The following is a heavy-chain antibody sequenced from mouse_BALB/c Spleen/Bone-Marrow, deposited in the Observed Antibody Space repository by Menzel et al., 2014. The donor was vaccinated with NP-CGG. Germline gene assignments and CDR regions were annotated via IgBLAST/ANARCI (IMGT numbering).Heavy chain of an antibody. J-gene: IGHJ3*01. V-gene: IGHV1S81*02. CDR2: INPSNGGT. CDR1: GYTFTSYY. D-gene: IGHD1-1*01. Sequence: QVQLQQSGAELVKPGASVKLSCKASGYTFTSYYMYWVKQRPGQGLEWIGGINPSNGGTNFNEKFKSKATLTVDKSSSTAYMQLSSLTSEDSAVYYCTRSYYAKAGAWFAYWGQGTLVTVSA. CDR3: TRSYYAKAGAWFAY.